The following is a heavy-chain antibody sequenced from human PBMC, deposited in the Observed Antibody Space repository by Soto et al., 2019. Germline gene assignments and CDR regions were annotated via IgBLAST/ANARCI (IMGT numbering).Heavy chain of an antibody. Sequence: PGGSLRLSCAASGFTFSSYAMHWVRQAPGKGLEWVAVISYDGSNKYYADSVKGRFTISRDNSKNTLYLQMNSLRAEDTAVYYCARDLLAFPDSRGYSYGSPYYYYYGMDVWGQGTTVTVSS. J-gene: IGHJ6*02. CDR1: GFTFSSYA. V-gene: IGHV3-30-3*01. CDR3: ARDLLAFPDSRGYSYGSPYYYYYGMDV. CDR2: ISYDGSNK. D-gene: IGHD5-18*01.